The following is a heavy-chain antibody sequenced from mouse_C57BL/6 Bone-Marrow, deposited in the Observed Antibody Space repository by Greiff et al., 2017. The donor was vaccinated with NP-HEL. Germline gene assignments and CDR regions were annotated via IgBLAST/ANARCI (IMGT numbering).Heavy chain of an antibody. CDR2: IYPGDGDT. CDR1: GYAFSSYW. CDR3: AREGNDGYYVWDFYV. J-gene: IGHJ1*03. Sequence: VQLQQSGAELVKPGASVKISCKASGYAFSSYWMNWVKQRPGKGLEWIGQIYPGDGDTNYNGKFKGKATLTADKSSSTAYMQLSILTSEYSAVYICAREGNDGYYVWDFYVWGTGTTVTVSS. V-gene: IGHV1-80*01. D-gene: IGHD2-3*01.